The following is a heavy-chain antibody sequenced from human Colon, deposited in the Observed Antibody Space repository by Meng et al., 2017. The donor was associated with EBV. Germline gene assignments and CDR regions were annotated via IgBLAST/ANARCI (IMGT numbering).Heavy chain of an antibody. CDR2: IYHGGTT. CDR3: ARGPYCGGDCYWFDP. V-gene: IGHV4-30-2*01. Sequence: QLLRQESDPGLVPPSQSLSLTCAVSGDSISSGDYSWSWIRQPPGQGLEWIGYIYHGGTTYNTPLKSRVTISVDNSKNQFSLRLTSVTAADTAVYYCARGPYCGGDCYWFDPWGQGTLVTVSS. J-gene: IGHJ5*02. CDR1: GDSISSGDYS. D-gene: IGHD2-21*02.